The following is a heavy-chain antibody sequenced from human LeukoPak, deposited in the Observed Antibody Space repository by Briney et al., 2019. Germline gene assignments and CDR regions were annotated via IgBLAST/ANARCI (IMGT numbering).Heavy chain of an antibody. CDR2: ISYDGSNK. CDR1: GFTFSSYA. V-gene: IGHV3-30-3*01. D-gene: IGHD7-27*01. CDR3: VRDHLWGFDY. Sequence: GGSLRLSCAASGFTFSSYAMHWVRRAPGKGRKWVAVISYDGSNKYYADSVKGRFTISRDNSKNTLYLQMKSLRDEDTAVYYCVRDHLWGFDYWGQGTRVTVSS. J-gene: IGHJ4*02.